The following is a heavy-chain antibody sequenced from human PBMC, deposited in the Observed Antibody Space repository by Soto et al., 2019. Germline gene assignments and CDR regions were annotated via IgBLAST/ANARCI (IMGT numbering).Heavy chain of an antibody. Sequence: PSVPLSLTCTVSGGSISSYYWSWIRQPPGKGLEWIGYIYYSGSTNYNPSLKSRVTISVDTSKNQFSLKLSSVTAADTAVYYCARERNNWFDPWGQGTLVTVSS. CDR3: ARERNNWFDP. CDR2: IYYSGST. J-gene: IGHJ5*02. V-gene: IGHV4-59*01. CDR1: GGSISSYY.